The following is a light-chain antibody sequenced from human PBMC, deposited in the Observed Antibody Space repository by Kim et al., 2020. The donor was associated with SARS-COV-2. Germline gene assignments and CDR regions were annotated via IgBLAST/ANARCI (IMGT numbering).Light chain of an antibody. CDR3: MQSVELPLT. CDR2: ESS. J-gene: IGKJ4*01. V-gene: IGKV2D-29*02. Sequence: PASISCKSSQSLLHSDGESYLYWYLQRPGQSPHLLIYESSKRFSGVPDRISGSGSGTDFTLRISRVEAEDVGIYFCMQSVELPLTFGGGTKVDIK. CDR1: QSLLHSDGESY.